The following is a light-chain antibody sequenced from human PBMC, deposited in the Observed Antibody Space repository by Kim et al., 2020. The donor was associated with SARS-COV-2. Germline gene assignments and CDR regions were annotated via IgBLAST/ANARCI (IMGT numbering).Light chain of an antibody. Sequence: SYELTQTPSLSVFPGQTASITCSGHKLGDKYSSWYQQRPGQSPVMVIYRDTKRPSGIPERFSGSNSGNTATLTISGTQAMDEADYYCQAWDSSILFGGGTQLTVL. V-gene: IGLV3-1*01. CDR3: QAWDSSIL. CDR1: KLGDKY. CDR2: RDT. J-gene: IGLJ2*01.